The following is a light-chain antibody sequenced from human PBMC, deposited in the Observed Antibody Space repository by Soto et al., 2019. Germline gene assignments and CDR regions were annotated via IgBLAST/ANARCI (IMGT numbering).Light chain of an antibody. CDR1: NIGSKT. CDR3: QVWDSSTGV. V-gene: IGLV3-9*01. J-gene: IGLJ1*01. CDR2: RDT. Sequence: SYELTQPLSVSVALGQTARITCGGNNIGSKTVHWYQQRPGQAPVLVIYRDTNRPAGIPERFSGSNSGNTATLTISRAQPWDEADYSCQVWDSSTGVFGTGTKLTVL.